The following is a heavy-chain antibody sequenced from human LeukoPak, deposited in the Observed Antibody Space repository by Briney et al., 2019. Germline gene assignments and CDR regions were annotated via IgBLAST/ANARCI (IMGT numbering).Heavy chain of an antibody. CDR1: GYTLTELS. CDR3: STETSRFFDWSLSY. D-gene: IGHD3-9*01. CDR2: FDPDDGET. V-gene: IGHV1-24*01. J-gene: IGHJ4*02. Sequence: ASVKVSCKVSGYTLTELSMHWVRQAPGKGLEWMGGFDPDDGETIYAQKFQGRLTMTEDTSTYTAYMELSSLESDDTAMYYCSTETSRFFDWSLSYWGQGTLVTVSS.